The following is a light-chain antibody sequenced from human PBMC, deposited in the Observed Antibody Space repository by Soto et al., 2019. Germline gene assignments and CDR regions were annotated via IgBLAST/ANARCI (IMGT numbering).Light chain of an antibody. Sequence: DIQLTQSPSFVSASVGDRVAITCRASQGISTYLAWYQQKPGKAPKLLIYATSTLQSGVPSRFSGSGSGTEFTLTINRLQPEDFATYYCQQLNNYPITFGQGTRLDIK. J-gene: IGKJ5*01. CDR1: QGISTY. CDR3: QQLNNYPIT. V-gene: IGKV1-9*01. CDR2: ATS.